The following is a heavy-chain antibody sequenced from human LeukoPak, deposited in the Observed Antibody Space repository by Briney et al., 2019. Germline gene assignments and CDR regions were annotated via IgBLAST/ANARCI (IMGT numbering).Heavy chain of an antibody. CDR3: ARDMYSMSSARGAY. Sequence: GGSLRLSCAASGFTFSDYWMHWVRQAPGKGLLWVARINGDGSSTTYVDSVRGRFTISRDNAKKTLYLQMNSLRGEDAAVYYCARDMYSMSSARGAYWGQGALVTVSS. V-gene: IGHV3-74*01. CDR2: INGDGSST. J-gene: IGHJ4*02. CDR1: GFTFSDYW. D-gene: IGHD6-6*01.